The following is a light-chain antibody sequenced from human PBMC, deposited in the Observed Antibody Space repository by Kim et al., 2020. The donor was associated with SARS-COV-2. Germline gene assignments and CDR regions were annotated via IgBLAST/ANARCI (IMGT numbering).Light chain of an antibody. J-gene: IGKJ2*02. Sequence: SASVGDRVTIACRASQGITTWLASYQQKPGKAPKLLISGSSNLQSGVPSRFSGSGYGTDFTLTISSLQPEDFATYYCQQANSFPCTFGQGTKLEI. CDR2: GSS. CDR3: QQANSFPCT. V-gene: IGKV1-12*01. CDR1: QGITTW.